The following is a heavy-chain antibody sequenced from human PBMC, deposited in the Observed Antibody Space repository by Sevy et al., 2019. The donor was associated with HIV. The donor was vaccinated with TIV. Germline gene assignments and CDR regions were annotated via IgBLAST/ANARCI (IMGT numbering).Heavy chain of an antibody. V-gene: IGHV3-49*04. Sequence: GGSLRLSCTASGFIFGDYGMSWVRQAPGKGLEWIAFFKSKIHGGTTENAASGKGRFTISRDDSKNIVYLQMSNPKTADTAVYYCTRWSGSQSIFDYWGQGTLVTVSS. J-gene: IGHJ4*02. D-gene: IGHD1-26*01. CDR1: GFIFGDYG. CDR2: FKSKIHGGTT. CDR3: TRWSGSQSIFDY.